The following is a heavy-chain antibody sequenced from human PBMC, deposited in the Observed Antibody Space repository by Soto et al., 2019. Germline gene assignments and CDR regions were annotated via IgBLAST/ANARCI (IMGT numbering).Heavy chain of an antibody. CDR3: ARGGTNRILFFIH. Sequence: SLKVSCKASGGTFSSYAISWVRQAPGQGLEWMGGIIPIFGTANYAQKFQGRVTITADESTSTAYMELSSLRSEDTAVYYCARGGTNRILFFIHWGQGTLVTVSS. CDR1: GGTFSSYA. J-gene: IGHJ4*02. CDR2: IIPIFGTA. D-gene: IGHD2-15*01. V-gene: IGHV1-69*13.